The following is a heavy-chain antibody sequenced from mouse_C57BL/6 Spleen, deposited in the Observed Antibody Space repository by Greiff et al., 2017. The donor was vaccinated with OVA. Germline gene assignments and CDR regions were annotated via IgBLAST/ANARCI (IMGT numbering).Heavy chain of an antibody. Sequence: QVQLKQPGAELVMPGASVKLSCKASGYTFTSYWMHWVKQRPGQGLEWIGEIDPSDSYTNYNQKFKGKSTLTVDKSSSTAYMQLSSLTSEDSAVYYCARSRYGSSPFDYWGQGTTLTVSS. CDR2: IDPSDSYT. CDR1: GYTFTSYW. J-gene: IGHJ2*01. D-gene: IGHD1-1*01. V-gene: IGHV1-69*01. CDR3: ARSRYGSSPFDY.